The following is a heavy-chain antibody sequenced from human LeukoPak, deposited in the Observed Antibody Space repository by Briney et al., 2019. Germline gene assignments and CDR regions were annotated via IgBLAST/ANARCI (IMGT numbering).Heavy chain of an antibody. J-gene: IGHJ4*02. Sequence: GGSLRLSCVASGFIFSDSWMSWVRQAPGKGLEWVSAISGSGGSTYYADSVKGRFTISRDNSKNTLYLQMNSLRAEDTAVYYCATKSGDYWGQETLVTVSS. V-gene: IGHV3-23*01. CDR3: ATKSGDY. CDR1: GFIFSDSW. CDR2: ISGSGGST.